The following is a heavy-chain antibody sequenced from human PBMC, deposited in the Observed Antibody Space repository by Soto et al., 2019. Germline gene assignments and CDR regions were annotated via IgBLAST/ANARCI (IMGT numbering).Heavy chain of an antibody. Sequence: QITLKESGPTLVKPTQTLTLTCTFSGFSLSTGGVGVGWIRQPPGKALEWLALIYWDNDKRYSPSLKSRLTVTKDTSKNQVVLTMTNMDPVDTATYYCVHRRCGGDCLRSYSSHYYYGMDVWGQGTTVTVFS. D-gene: IGHD2-21*02. V-gene: IGHV2-5*02. CDR2: IYWDNDK. CDR1: GFSLSTGGVG. J-gene: IGHJ6*02. CDR3: VHRRCGGDCLRSYSSHYYYGMDV.